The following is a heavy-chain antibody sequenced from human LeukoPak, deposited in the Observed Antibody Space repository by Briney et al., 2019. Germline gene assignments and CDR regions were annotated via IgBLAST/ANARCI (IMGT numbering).Heavy chain of an antibody. J-gene: IGHJ4*02. CDR2: IKQDGGEK. CDR3: ARDSNDIVVVPAAIDY. V-gene: IGHV3-7*03. D-gene: IGHD2-2*01. CDR1: GFTFSSYW. Sequence: GGSLRLSCAASGFTFSSYWMSWVRQAPGKGLEWVANIKQDGGEKYYVDSVKGRFTISRDNAKNSLYLQMNSLRAEDTAVYYCARDSNDIVVVPAAIDYWGQGTLVTVSS.